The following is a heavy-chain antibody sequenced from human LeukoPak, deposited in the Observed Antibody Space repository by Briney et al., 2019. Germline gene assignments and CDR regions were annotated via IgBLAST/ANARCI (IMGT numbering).Heavy chain of an antibody. CDR3: TRLPRPGTAVITHDAFDI. V-gene: IGHV4-39*01. CDR2: IFYNGDT. CDR1: DGSISSSSFY. J-gene: IGHJ3*02. Sequence: SETLSLTCTVSDGSISSSSFYWSWIRQPPGKGLEWIANIFYNGDTYYYPSLRSRVTISVDTSKNQFSLKVTSVTAADTAVYYCTRLPRPGTAVITHDAFDIWGQGTVVTVSS. D-gene: IGHD4-23*01.